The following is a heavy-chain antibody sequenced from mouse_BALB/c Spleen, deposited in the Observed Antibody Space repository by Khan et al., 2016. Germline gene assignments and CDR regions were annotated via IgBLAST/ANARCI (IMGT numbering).Heavy chain of an antibody. CDR2: INPSNGDN. D-gene: IGHD2-4*01. CDR3: TRAGYDYPFAY. V-gene: IGHV1S81*02. CDR1: GYTFTSYY. J-gene: IGHJ3*01. Sequence: QVQLLQPGAELVKPGASVKLSCKASGYTFTSYYMYWVKQRPGQGLEWIGEINPSNGDNNFNERFKSKATLTVDKSSSTTYMQFSSLTSEDSAVYYCTRAGYDYPFAYWGQGTLVTVSA.